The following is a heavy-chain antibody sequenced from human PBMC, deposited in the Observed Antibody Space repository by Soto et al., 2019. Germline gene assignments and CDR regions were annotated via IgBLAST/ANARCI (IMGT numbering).Heavy chain of an antibody. D-gene: IGHD2-21*02. CDR3: ARSIVVVTALDY. CDR1: GYTFTSYA. CDR2: INAGNGNT. V-gene: IGHV1-3*05. J-gene: IGHJ4*02. Sequence: QVQLVQSGAEEKKPGASVKVSFKASGYTFTSYAMHWVRQAPGQRLEWMGWINAGNGNTKYSQKFQGRVTITRDTSASTAYMELSSPRSEDTAVYYCARSIVVVTALDYWGQGTLVTVSS.